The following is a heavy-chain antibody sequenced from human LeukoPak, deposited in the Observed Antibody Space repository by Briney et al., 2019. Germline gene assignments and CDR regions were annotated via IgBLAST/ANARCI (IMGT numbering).Heavy chain of an antibody. D-gene: IGHD3-22*01. CDR3: ARTDRSGYYLYIDY. V-gene: IGHV4-59*01. Sequence: PSETLSLTCTVSSGSISSYYWGWIRQPPGKGLEWIGYIYYSGSTNYNPSLKSRVTISVDTSKNQFSLKLSSVTAADAAVYYCARTDRSGYYLYIDYWGQGTLVTVSS. J-gene: IGHJ4*02. CDR1: SGSISSYY. CDR2: IYYSGST.